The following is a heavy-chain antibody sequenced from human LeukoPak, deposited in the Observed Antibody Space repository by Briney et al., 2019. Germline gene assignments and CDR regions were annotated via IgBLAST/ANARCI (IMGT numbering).Heavy chain of an antibody. CDR3: SGWDYYYGMDV. Sequence: KTGGSLRLSCAASGFTFSNAWMSWVRQAPGKGLEWVGRIKSKTDGGTTDYAAPVKGRFTNSRDDSKNTLYLQMNSLKTEDTAVYYCSGWDYYYGMDVWGQGTTVTVSS. CDR2: IKSKTDGGTT. CDR1: GFTFSNAW. J-gene: IGHJ6*02. V-gene: IGHV3-15*01. D-gene: IGHD1-26*01.